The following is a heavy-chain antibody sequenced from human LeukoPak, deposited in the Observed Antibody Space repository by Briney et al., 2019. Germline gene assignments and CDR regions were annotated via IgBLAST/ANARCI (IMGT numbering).Heavy chain of an antibody. D-gene: IGHD2-2*01. Sequence: GGSLRLSCAASGFTFSNYAMNWVRQAPGKGLEWVSAISGSGGNTFYADSVKGRFTISRDNSKNTLYLQMNSLRDEDMARYYCARGFDCSSTSCSCMDVWGQGTTVTVSS. CDR3: ARGFDCSSTSCSCMDV. CDR2: ISGSGGNT. J-gene: IGHJ6*02. V-gene: IGHV3-23*01. CDR1: GFTFSNYA.